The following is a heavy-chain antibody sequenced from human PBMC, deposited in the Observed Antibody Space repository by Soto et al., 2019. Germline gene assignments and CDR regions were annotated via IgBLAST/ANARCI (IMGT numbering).Heavy chain of an antibody. D-gene: IGHD3-10*01. J-gene: IGHJ6*02. CDR1: GFTFSSYA. CDR3: AKGGALQPADYYYGMDV. Sequence: TGGSLRLSCAASGFTFSSYAMSWVRQAPGKGLEWVSAISGSGGSTYYADSVKGRFTISRDNSKNTLYLQMNSLRAEDTAVYYCAKGGALQPADYYYGMDVWGQGTTVTAP. CDR2: ISGSGGST. V-gene: IGHV3-23*01.